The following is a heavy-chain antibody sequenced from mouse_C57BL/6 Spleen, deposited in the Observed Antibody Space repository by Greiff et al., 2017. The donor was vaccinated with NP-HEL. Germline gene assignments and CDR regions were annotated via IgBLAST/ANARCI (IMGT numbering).Heavy chain of an antibody. J-gene: IGHJ4*01. CDR2: INPSTGGT. V-gene: IGHV1-43*01. CDR1: GYSFTGYY. CDR3: ARGRTTVVGDAMDY. Sequence: DVQLQESGPELVKPGASVKISCKASGYSFTGYYMHWVKQSSEKSLEWIGEINPSTGGTSYNQKFKGKATLTVDKSSSTAYMQLKSLTSEDSAVYYCARGRTTVVGDAMDYWGQGTSVTVSS. D-gene: IGHD1-1*01.